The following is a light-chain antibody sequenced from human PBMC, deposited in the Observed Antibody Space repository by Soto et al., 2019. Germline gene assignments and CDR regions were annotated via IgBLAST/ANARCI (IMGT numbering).Light chain of an antibody. CDR3: QHRGKWPRT. Sequence: EIVLTQSPATLSLSPGERATLSCRASQSVSSYLAWYQQKPGQAPRLLIYGASNRATGTPARFSGSGSGTDFTLTISSLEPEDFAVYYCQHRGKWPRTFGQGTKLEIK. V-gene: IGKV3-11*01. CDR2: GAS. J-gene: IGKJ2*01. CDR1: QSVSSY.